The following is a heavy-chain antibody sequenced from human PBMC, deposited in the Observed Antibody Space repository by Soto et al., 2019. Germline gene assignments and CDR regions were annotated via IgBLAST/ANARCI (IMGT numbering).Heavy chain of an antibody. CDR1: GGSFSGYY. CDR2: INHSGST. V-gene: IGHV4-34*01. Sequence: PSETLSLTCAVYGGSFSGYYWSWIRQPPGKGLEWIGEINHSGSTNYNPSLKSRVTISVDTSKNQFSLKLSSVTAADTAVYYCERVGARTTVVRGAYFDYWGQGTLVTVSS. D-gene: IGHD4-17*01. J-gene: IGHJ4*02. CDR3: ERVGARTTVVRGAYFDY.